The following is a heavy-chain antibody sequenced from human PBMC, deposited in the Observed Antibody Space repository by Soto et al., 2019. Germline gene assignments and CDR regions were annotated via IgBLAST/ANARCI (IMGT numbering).Heavy chain of an antibody. CDR3: ARGIKYGDCSGGFDP. D-gene: IGHD2-21*02. V-gene: IGHV1-8*01. Sequence: QVQLVQSGAEVKKPGASVKVSCKASGYIFTTYDINWVRQATGQGLEYLGWINPNSGNTGYVQKFKGRVTMTRNTSINTAYMELNSLRSEDTAVYDWARGIKYGDCSGGFDPWGRGTLVTVSS. CDR1: GYIFTTYD. J-gene: IGHJ5*02. CDR2: INPNSGNT.